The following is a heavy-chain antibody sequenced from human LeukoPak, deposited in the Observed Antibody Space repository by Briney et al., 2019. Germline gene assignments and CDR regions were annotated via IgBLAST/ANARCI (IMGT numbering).Heavy chain of an antibody. CDR2: ISGSGGST. CDR1: GGTFSSYA. D-gene: IGHD2-2*01. J-gene: IGHJ4*02. Sequence: SCKASGGTFSSYAMSWVRQAPGKGLEWVSAISGSGGSTHYADSVKGRFTISRDNSKNTLYLQMNSLRAEDTAVYYCAKDLQPQYATYFDYWGQGTLVTVSS. CDR3: AKDLQPQYATYFDY. V-gene: IGHV3-23*01.